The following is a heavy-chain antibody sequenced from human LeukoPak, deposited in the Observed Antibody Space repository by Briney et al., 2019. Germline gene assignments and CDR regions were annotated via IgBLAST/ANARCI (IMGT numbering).Heavy chain of an antibody. V-gene: IGHV4-59*01. J-gene: IGHJ6*02. D-gene: IGHD3-3*01. Sequence: PSETLSLTCTVSGGSISSYYWSWIRQPPGKGLEWIGYIYYSGSTNYNPSLKSRVTISVDTSKNQFSLKLSSVTAADTAVYYCASGGPRRYYDFWSGYFSYGMDVWGQGTTVTVSS. CDR2: IYYSGST. CDR1: GGSISSYY. CDR3: ASGGPRRYYDFWSGYFSYGMDV.